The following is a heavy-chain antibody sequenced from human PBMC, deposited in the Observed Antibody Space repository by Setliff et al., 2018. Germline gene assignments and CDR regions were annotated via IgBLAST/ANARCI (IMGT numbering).Heavy chain of an antibody. Sequence: PGGSLRLSCEASGFSFNNYWMYWVRQVPGKGLVWVSGINKDGDGTRYADSVRGRFTISRDNSKNTLYLQMNSLRAEDTAIYYCAKDWNPSTYWYTDYFDSWGQGTLVTVSS. J-gene: IGHJ4*02. V-gene: IGHV3-74*01. CDR2: INKDGDGT. CDR1: GFSFNNYW. D-gene: IGHD2-2*01. CDR3: AKDWNPSTYWYTDYFDS.